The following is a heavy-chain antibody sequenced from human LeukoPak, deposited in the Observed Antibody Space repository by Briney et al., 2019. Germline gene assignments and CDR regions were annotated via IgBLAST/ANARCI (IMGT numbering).Heavy chain of an antibody. CDR3: TTSVSSVYSLCDY. V-gene: IGHV3-15*01. CDR1: GFTFSNAW. CDR2: INSKTDVGTT. Sequence: PGGSLRLSCAASGFTFSNAWMSWVRQAPGKGLEWVGRINSKTDVGTTKYAAPVKGRFTISRDDSTSTLYLQMNSLKTEDTAVYYCTTSVSSVYSLCDYRGQGTLVTVSS. J-gene: IGHJ4*02. D-gene: IGHD3-22*01.